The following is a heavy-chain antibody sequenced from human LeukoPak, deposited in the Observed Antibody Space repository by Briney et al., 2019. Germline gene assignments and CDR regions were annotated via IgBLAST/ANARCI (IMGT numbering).Heavy chain of an antibody. D-gene: IGHD4-23*01. CDR3: ARDSGGNGGPYYYYMDV. CDR2: IDPSGGST. CDR1: GYTFTSYY. V-gene: IGHV1-46*01. J-gene: IGHJ6*03. Sequence: ASVKVSCKASGYTFTSYYMHWVRQAPGQGLEWMGIIDPSGGSTSYAQKFQGRVTMTRDMSTSTVYMELSSLRSEDTAVYYCARDSGGNGGPYYYYMDVWGKGTTVTVSS.